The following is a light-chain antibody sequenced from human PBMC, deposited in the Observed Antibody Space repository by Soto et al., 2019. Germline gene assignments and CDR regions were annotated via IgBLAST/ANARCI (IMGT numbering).Light chain of an antibody. CDR1: QSISSN. Sequence: EIVMTQSPATLSVSPGERATLSCRASQSISSNLAWYQQKPGQAPRLLMFRTSSRATGFPARFSGSGSGTDFTLTISRLEPEDFAVYYCAQYGSSPRTFGQGTKVDIK. CDR2: RTS. J-gene: IGKJ1*01. CDR3: AQYGSSPRT. V-gene: IGKV3-20*01.